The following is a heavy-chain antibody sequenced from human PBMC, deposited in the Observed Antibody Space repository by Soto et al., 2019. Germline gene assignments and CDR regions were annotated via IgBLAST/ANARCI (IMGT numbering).Heavy chain of an antibody. CDR2: IHYSGTT. Sequence: PSETLSLTCTVSGGSISSYYWSWIRQPPGKGLEWIGYIHYSGTTNYNPSLKSRVTISVDTSKNQFSLKLSSVTAADTAVYYCARGGGSVGAHFDYWGQGAPVTVSS. D-gene: IGHD1-26*01. CDR3: ARGGGSVGAHFDY. CDR1: GGSISSYY. J-gene: IGHJ4*02. V-gene: IGHV4-59*01.